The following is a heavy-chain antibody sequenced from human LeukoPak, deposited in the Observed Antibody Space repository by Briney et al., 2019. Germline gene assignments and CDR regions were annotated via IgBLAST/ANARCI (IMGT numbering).Heavy chain of an antibody. V-gene: IGHV3-7*01. CDR3: ARHLRGMVVVRGTSYYYYYMDV. J-gene: IGHJ6*03. Sequence: GGSLRLSCAASGFTFSSYWMTWVRQAPGEGLEWVANIKKDGSEKYYVDSVKGRFTISRDSAKNSLYLQMNSLRAEDTAVYYCARHLRGMVVVRGTSYYYYYMDVWGKGTTVTVSS. D-gene: IGHD3-22*01. CDR1: GFTFSSYW. CDR2: IKKDGSEK.